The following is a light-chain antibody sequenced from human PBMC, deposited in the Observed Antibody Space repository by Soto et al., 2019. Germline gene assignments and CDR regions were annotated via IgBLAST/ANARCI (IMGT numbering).Light chain of an antibody. V-gene: IGKV3-15*01. J-gene: IGKJ5*01. Sequence: EIMMTQSPATLSVSPGERATLSCRASQSVRNNLAWYQQRRGQAPRLLIYYASTRATGVPARFSGSGSGTEFTLSISSLQSEDSALYYCQQYNNWPPITFGQRTRLEIK. CDR1: QSVRNN. CDR2: YAS. CDR3: QQYNNWPPIT.